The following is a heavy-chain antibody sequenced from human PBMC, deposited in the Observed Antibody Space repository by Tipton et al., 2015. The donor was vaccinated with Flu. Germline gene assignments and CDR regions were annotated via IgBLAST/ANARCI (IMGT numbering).Heavy chain of an antibody. Sequence: TLSLTCTVSGGSISSYYWSWIRQPPGKGLEWIGYIYYSGSTNYNPSLKSRVTISVDTSKNQFSLKLSSVTAADTAVYYCARRYSSGWYYYFDYWGQGTLVTVSP. CDR3: ARRYSSGWYYYFDY. V-gene: IGHV4-59*07. D-gene: IGHD6-19*01. CDR2: IYYSGST. J-gene: IGHJ4*02. CDR1: GGSISSYY.